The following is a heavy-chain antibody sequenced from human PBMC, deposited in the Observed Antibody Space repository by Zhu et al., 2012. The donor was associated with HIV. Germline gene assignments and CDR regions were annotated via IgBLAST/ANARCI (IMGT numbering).Heavy chain of an antibody. CDR3: ARGLTVVTPASDAFDI. Sequence: QVHLQESGPGLVKPSETLSLTCTVSRASISTYYWNWIRQPPGKGLEWIGFIYNSGNTNYSPSLKSRVSISVDTSKNQFSLSLTSVTTADTAVYYCARGLTVVTPASDAFDIWGQGTMVTSLQ. V-gene: IGHV4-59*01. CDR2: IYNSGNT. D-gene: IGHD4-23*01. CDR1: RASISTYY. J-gene: IGHJ3*02.